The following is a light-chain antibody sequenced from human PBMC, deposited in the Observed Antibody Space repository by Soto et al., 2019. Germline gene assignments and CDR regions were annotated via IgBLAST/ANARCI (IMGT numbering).Light chain of an antibody. CDR2: AAS. V-gene: IGKV1-39*01. Sequence: PLTLSPSSLSASVGDRVTITCRASQGIRNDLGWYQQKPGKAPKLLIYAASSLQSGVPARFSGSGSGTDFTLTISSLQPEDFAPYYCQQSNTTPRTFGQGTKVDIK. J-gene: IGKJ1*01. CDR1: QGIRND. CDR3: QQSNTTPRT.